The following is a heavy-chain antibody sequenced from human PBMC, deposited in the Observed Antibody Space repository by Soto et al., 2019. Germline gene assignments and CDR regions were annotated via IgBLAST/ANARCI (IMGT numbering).Heavy chain of an antibody. J-gene: IGHJ5*02. Sequence: PSETLSLTCXVSGGSISSYYWSWIRQPPGKGLEWIGYIYYSGSTNYNPSLKSRVTISVDTSKNQFSLKLSSVTAADTAVYYCARERPYYDILTGPFDPWGQGTLVTVS. D-gene: IGHD3-9*01. CDR3: ARERPYYDILTGPFDP. V-gene: IGHV4-59*01. CDR1: GGSISSYY. CDR2: IYYSGST.